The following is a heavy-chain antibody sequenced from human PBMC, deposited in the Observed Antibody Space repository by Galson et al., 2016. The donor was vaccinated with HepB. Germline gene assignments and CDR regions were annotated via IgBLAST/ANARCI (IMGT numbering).Heavy chain of an antibody. J-gene: IGHJ4*02. D-gene: IGHD2-15*01. CDR3: ARDGTDCSGGSCYSD. CDR1: GGTFSSYA. Sequence: SVKVSCKASGGTFSSYAIGWVRQAPGHGLEWMGGIIPIFGAANYAQKFQGRVTITADESTSTAYMELRSLRAEDMAVYYCARDGTDCSGGSCYSDWGQGTLVTVSS. V-gene: IGHV1-69*13. CDR2: IIPIFGAA.